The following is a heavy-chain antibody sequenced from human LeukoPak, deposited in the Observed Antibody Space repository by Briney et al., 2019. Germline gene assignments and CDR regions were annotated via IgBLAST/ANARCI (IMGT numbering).Heavy chain of an antibody. Sequence: ASVKVSCKASGYTFTSYDINWVRQATGQGLEWMGWMNPNSGNTGYAQKFQGRVTVTRNTSISTAYMELSSLRSEDTAVYYCARGSGYCSGGSCYVNWFDPWGQGTLVTVSS. J-gene: IGHJ5*02. CDR2: MNPNSGNT. CDR1: GYTFTSYD. V-gene: IGHV1-8*01. CDR3: ARGSGYCSGGSCYVNWFDP. D-gene: IGHD2-15*01.